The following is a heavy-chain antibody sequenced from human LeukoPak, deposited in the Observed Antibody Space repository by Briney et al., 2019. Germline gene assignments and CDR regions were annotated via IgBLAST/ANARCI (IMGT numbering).Heavy chain of an antibody. CDR2: INPTNGDT. CDR1: GYTFTGYY. CDR3: ARAIEVTAPMDV. Sequence: ASVKVSCKASGYTFTGYYMHWVRQAPGQGLEWMGWINPTNGDTNYAQKFQGRVTMTRDTSFSTAYMELSRLRSDDTAVYYCARAIEVTAPMDVWGKGTTVTVSS. V-gene: IGHV1-2*02. J-gene: IGHJ6*03. D-gene: IGHD4-23*01.